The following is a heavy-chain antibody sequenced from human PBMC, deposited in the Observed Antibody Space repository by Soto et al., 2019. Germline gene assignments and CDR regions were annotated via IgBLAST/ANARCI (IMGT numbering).Heavy chain of an antibody. D-gene: IGHD3-3*01. Sequence: GGSLRLSCAASGFTFSSYSMNWVRQAPGKGLEWVSYISSSSSTIYYADSVKGRFTISRDNAKNSLYLQMNSLRDEDTAVYYCARDKMLGQEDDFWSGFFGMDGWGKGTTVTVSS. J-gene: IGHJ6*04. V-gene: IGHV3-48*02. CDR3: ARDKMLGQEDDFWSGFFGMDG. CDR1: GFTFSSYS. CDR2: ISSSSSTI.